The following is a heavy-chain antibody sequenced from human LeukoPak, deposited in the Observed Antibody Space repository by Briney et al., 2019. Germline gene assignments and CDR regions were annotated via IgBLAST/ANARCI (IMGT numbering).Heavy chain of an antibody. Sequence: GGSLRLSCAASGFSFNSYAMSWVRQAPGKGLEWVSAVSGRGERTYYADFVQGRFSISRDNSKDTVYLQMNSLRAEDMAVYYCASHSYGYNHWGQGTLVIVSS. D-gene: IGHD3-16*01. CDR3: ASHSYGYNH. CDR1: GFSFNSYA. CDR2: VSGRGERT. J-gene: IGHJ5*02. V-gene: IGHV3-23*01.